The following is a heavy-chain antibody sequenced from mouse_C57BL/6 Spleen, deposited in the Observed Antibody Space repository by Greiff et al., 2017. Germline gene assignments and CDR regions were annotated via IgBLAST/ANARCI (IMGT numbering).Heavy chain of an antibody. CDR3: ARCEVTSAMDY. V-gene: IGHV1-81*01. J-gene: IGHJ4*01. CDR1: GYTFTSYG. Sequence: VQLQESGAELARPGASVKLSCKASGYTFTSYGISWVKQRPGQGLEWIGEIYPRSGNTYYNEKFKGKATLTADKSSSTAYMELRSLTSEDSAVYFCARCEVTSAMDYWGQGTSVTGSS. CDR2: IYPRSGNT. D-gene: IGHD2-3*01.